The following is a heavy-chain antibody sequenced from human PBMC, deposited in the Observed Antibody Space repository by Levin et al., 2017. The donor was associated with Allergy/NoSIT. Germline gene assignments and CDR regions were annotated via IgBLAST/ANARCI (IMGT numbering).Heavy chain of an antibody. J-gene: IGHJ4*02. CDR2: ISTTDSSI. Sequence: GGSLRLSCAASGFTFSDYYMTWIRQAPGKGLEWVSYISTTDSSIFYADSAKGRYADSVKGRFTISRDDAKNSLYLQMNSLEAEDTAVYYCARATYGGCDYWGQGTLVTVSS. CDR1: GFTFSDYY. CDR3: ARATYGGCDY. D-gene: IGHD4-17*01. V-gene: IGHV3-11*01.